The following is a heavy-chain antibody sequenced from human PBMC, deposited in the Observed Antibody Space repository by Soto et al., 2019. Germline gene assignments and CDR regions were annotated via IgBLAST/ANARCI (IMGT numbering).Heavy chain of an antibody. J-gene: IGHJ6*02. V-gene: IGHV3-48*02. CDR1: GFTFSSYS. D-gene: IGHD3-3*01. CDR2: ISSSSSTI. CDR3: ARVGPLYYDFWSGYPRDYYGMDV. Sequence: GGSLRLSCAASGFTFSSYSMNWVRQAPGKXLEWVSYISSSSSTIYYADSVKGRFTISRDNAKNSLYLQMNSLRDEDTAVYYCARVGPLYYDFWSGYPRDYYGMDVWGQGATVTVSS.